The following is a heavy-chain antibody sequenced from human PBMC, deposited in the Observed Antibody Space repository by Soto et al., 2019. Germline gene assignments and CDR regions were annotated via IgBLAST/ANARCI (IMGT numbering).Heavy chain of an antibody. CDR3: ARGGITWYDY. J-gene: IGHJ4*02. V-gene: IGHV3-74*01. D-gene: IGHD2-15*01. Sequence: PGGSLRLSCAASGFTFSSYWMHWVRQAPGKGLVWVSRIDGDGSRTSYADSVKGRFTISRDNAKNTLYLQMNSLRAEDTAVYYCARGGITWYDYWGPGTLVTVSS. CDR2: IDGDGSRT. CDR1: GFTFSSYW.